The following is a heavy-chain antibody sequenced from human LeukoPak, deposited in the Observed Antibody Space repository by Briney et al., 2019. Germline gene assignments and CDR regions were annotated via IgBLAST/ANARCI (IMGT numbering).Heavy chain of an antibody. Sequence: PSENLSLTCTVSGGFISSSRYYWGWIRKPPGKGLEWIGSIYYSGSTYYNPSLKSRVTISVDTSKNQFSLKLSSVTAADTAVYYCATVGEANRSGWFIAAEDYWGQGTLVTVSS. CDR2: IYYSGST. D-gene: IGHD6-19*01. J-gene: IGHJ4*02. V-gene: IGHV4-39*07. CDR3: ATVGEANRSGWFIAAEDY. CDR1: GGFISSSRYY.